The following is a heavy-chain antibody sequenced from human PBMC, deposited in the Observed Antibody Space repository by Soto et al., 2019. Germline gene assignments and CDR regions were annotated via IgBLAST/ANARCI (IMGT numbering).Heavy chain of an antibody. Sequence: QVQLVQSGGEVKKPGASVKVSCKTSGYTFTTYGISWVRQAPGQGLEWVGWISAYSGKTHYAQKFQGKVTMTTDTPPNTAYLELRSLRSDGTAVYYCARCAYLGDHQYWGQGTLVTVSS. V-gene: IGHV1-18*01. J-gene: IGHJ4*02. CDR3: ARCAYLGDHQY. CDR2: ISAYSGKT. CDR1: GYTFTTYG. D-gene: IGHD3-16*01.